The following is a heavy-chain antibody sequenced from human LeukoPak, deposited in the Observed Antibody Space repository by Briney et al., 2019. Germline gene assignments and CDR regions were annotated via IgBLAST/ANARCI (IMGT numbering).Heavy chain of an antibody. J-gene: IGHJ4*02. V-gene: IGHV3-30-3*01. CDR3: ARVPYGSGTYTDY. CDR1: GFTFSTYA. Sequence: GGSLRLSCAASGFTFSTYAMHWVRQAPGKGLEWVAVITYDGSDKYYADSVKGRFTISRDNSKNTVYLQVNSLRAEDTAVYYCARVPYGSGTYTDYWGRGTLVTVSS. CDR2: ITYDGSDK. D-gene: IGHD3-10*01.